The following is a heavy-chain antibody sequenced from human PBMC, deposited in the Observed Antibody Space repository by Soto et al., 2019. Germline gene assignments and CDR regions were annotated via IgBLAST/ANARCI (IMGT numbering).Heavy chain of an antibody. CDR3: ATILVAGGLDN. Sequence: GGCLRLSCAASGFTFSSYGMHWVRQAPGKGLGWVAVISYDGSNKYYADSVKGRFTISRDNSKNTLYLQMNSLRAEDTAVYYCATILVAGGLDNWGQGTLVTVSS. D-gene: IGHD6-13*01. CDR1: GFTFSSYG. CDR2: ISYDGSNK. V-gene: IGHV3-30*03. J-gene: IGHJ4*02.